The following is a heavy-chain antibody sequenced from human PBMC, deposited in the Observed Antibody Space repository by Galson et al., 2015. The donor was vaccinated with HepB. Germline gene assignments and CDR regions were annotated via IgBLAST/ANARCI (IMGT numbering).Heavy chain of an antibody. CDR1: GFSVSSTY. Sequence: SLRLSCAASGFSVSSTYMNWVRQAPGKGLEWVSVIYSGGNTYYADSVKGRFTISRDNSKNTLYLQMNSLRVEDTAVYYCAGGRWGYWGQGTLVTVSS. CDR2: IYSGGNT. CDR3: AGGRWGY. J-gene: IGHJ4*02. V-gene: IGHV3-53*01. D-gene: IGHD5-24*01.